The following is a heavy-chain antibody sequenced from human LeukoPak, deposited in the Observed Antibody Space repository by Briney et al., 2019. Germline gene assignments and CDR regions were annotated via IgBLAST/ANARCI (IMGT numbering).Heavy chain of an antibody. CDR2: IIPIFGTA. Sequence: GASVKVSCKASGGTFSSYAISWVRQAPGQGLEWMGGIIPIFGTANYAQKFQGRVTITADESTSTAYMELSSLRSEDTAVYYCASSPYYDFWSGIPGYFDYWGQGTLVTVFS. D-gene: IGHD3-3*01. V-gene: IGHV1-69*13. CDR1: GGTFSSYA. J-gene: IGHJ4*02. CDR3: ASSPYYDFWSGIPGYFDY.